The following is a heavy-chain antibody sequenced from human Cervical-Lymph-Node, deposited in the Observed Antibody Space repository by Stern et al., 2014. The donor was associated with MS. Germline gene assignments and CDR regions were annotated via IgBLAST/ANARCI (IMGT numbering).Heavy chain of an antibody. V-gene: IGHV4-59*01. CDR2: IYYSGST. J-gene: IGHJ5*02. D-gene: IGHD5-12*01. CDR3: ARAGGYRWFDP. CDR1: GGSISSYY. Sequence: MQLVESGPGLVKPSETLSLTCTVSGGSISSYYWSWIRQPPGKGLEWIAYIYYSGSTNYNPSLKSRVTISVDTSKNQFSLKLSSVTAADTAVYYCARAGGYRWFDPWGQGTLVTVSS.